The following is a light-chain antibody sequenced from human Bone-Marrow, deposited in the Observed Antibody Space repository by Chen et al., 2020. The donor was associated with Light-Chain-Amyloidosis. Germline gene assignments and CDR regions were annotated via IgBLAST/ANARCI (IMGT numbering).Light chain of an antibody. CDR1: QSVGNY. CDR3: QQRTNWLT. Sequence: EIVLTQSPATLSLSPGERATLSCRASQSVGNYLAWYQQKPGQAPRLLIYDASNRATCIPARFSGSASGTDFTLTISSLEPEDFAVYYCQQRTNWLTFGGGTRVEI. V-gene: IGKV3-11*01. CDR2: DAS. J-gene: IGKJ4*01.